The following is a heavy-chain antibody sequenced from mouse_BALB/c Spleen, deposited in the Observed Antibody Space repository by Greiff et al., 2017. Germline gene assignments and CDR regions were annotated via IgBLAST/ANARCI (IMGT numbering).Heavy chain of an antibody. J-gene: IGHJ1*01. CDR3: ARGDYNDV. Sequence: EVKLQESGGGLVKPGGSLKLSCAASGFTFSSYAMSWVRQTPEKRLEWVASISSGGSTYYPDSVKGRFTISRDNARNILYLQMSSLRSEDTAMYYCARGDYNDVWGAGTTVTVSS. V-gene: IGHV5-6-5*01. D-gene: IGHD2-4*01. CDR2: ISSGGST. CDR1: GFTFSSYA.